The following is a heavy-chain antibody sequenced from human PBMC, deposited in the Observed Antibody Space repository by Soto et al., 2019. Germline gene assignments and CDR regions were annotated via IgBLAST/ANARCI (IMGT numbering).Heavy chain of an antibody. J-gene: IGHJ6*02. D-gene: IGHD2-21*01. CDR2: INAGNGNT. CDR3: ARSTASSNYFYYGMDV. V-gene: IGHV1-3*01. CDR1: GYTFTSYA. Sequence: ASVKVSCKASGYTFTSYAMHWVRQAPGQRLEWMGWINAGNGNTKYSQKFQGRVTITRDTSASTAYMELSSLRSEATAVYYCARSTASSNYFYYGMDVWGQGTTVTVSS.